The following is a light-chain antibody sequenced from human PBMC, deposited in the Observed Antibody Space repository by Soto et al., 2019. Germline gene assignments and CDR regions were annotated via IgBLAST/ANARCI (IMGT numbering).Light chain of an antibody. CDR3: QQYNYWPPYT. CDR2: GAS. CDR1: QSIGSN. Sequence: EIVMTQSPATLSVSPGERATLSCRASQSIGSNLAWYQQKPGQAPRLLIYGASTRATGIPARFSGSGSGTEFTLTISSLQSEDFAVYYCQQYNYWPPYTFGQGTKLEIK. V-gene: IGKV3-15*01. J-gene: IGKJ2*01.